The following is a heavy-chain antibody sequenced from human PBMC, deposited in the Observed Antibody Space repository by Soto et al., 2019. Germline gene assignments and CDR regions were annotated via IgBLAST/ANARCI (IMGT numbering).Heavy chain of an antibody. CDR3: ARSPFIVVVPAAIWFDP. V-gene: IGHV4-59*08. Sequence: SETLSLTCTVSGGSISSYYWRWIRQTPGKGLEWIGYIYYSGSTNYNPSLKSRVTISADTSKNQFSLKLSSVTAADTAVYYCARSPFIVVVPAAIWFDPWGQGTLVTVSS. CDR2: IYYSGST. CDR1: GGSISSYY. J-gene: IGHJ5*02. D-gene: IGHD2-2*01.